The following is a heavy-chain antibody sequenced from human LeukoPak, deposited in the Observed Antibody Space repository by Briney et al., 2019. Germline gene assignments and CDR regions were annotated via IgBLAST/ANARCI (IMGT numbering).Heavy chain of an antibody. V-gene: IGHV3-53*01. CDR1: GSTVSNYA. CDR3: ATWVGRWKQQLGAFDI. D-gene: IGHD6-13*01. CDR2: IYTQGVT. Sequence: GRSLRPVYAASGSTVSNYAMSWVRLAAGKGLECVALIYTQGVTHYADSVRDRFTISRDISKKTVYLEMNSLRAEDTAVYYCATWVGRWKQQLGAFDIWGQGTMVTVSS. J-gene: IGHJ3*02.